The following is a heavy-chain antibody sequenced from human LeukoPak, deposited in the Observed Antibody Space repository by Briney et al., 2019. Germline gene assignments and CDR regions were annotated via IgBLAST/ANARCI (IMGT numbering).Heavy chain of an antibody. J-gene: IGHJ4*02. CDR2: ISGSGGST. CDR1: GFTFSSYA. CDR3: ARADRGSSWYRPLDY. Sequence: GGPLRLSCAASGFTFSSYAMTWVRQAPGKGLEWVSVISGSGGSTFYADSVKGRFTISRDNSKNTLFLQMNNLRAEDTAIYYCARADRGSSWYRPLDYWGQGTLVTVSS. D-gene: IGHD6-13*01. V-gene: IGHV3-23*01.